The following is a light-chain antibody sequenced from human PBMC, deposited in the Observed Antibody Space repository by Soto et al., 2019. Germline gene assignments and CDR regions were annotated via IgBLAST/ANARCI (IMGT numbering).Light chain of an antibody. V-gene: IGKV1-5*03. Sequence: DIQMTQSPSTLSASVGDRGTITCRASQSIRSWLAWYQQKPGKAPKLLIYKASSLESGVPSRFSGSGSGTELTLTISSLQPDDFATYYCQQYNSYPWTFGQGTKVEIK. J-gene: IGKJ1*01. CDR3: QQYNSYPWT. CDR2: KAS. CDR1: QSIRSW.